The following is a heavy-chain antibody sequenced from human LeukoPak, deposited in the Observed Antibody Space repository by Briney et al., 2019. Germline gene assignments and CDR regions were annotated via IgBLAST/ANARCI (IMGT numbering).Heavy chain of an antibody. V-gene: IGHV3-48*01. D-gene: IGHD1-20*01. CDR2: ISSSSSTI. CDR3: AKEPEYRRITGTYFDY. Sequence: PGGSLRLSCAASGFTFSSYSMNWVRQAPGKGLEWVSYISSSSSTIYYADSVKGRFTISRDNSKNTLYLQMNSLRAEDTAVYYCAKEPEYRRITGTYFDYWGQGTLVTVSS. CDR1: GFTFSSYS. J-gene: IGHJ4*02.